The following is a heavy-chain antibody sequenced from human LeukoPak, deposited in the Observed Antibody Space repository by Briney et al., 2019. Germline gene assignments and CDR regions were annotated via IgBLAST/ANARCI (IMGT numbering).Heavy chain of an antibody. V-gene: IGHV3-53*01. Sequence: GGSLRLTCVVSGFISSSNYMTWVRQAPGKGLEWISLYSGGSTYYADSVMGRFTISRDNSKTTLFLQMNSLKAEDTAVYYCARRVTGRGTYYFDYWGQGTLVTVSS. CDR2: YSGGST. CDR3: ARRVTGRGTYYFDY. D-gene: IGHD3-16*01. CDR1: GFISSSNY. J-gene: IGHJ4*02.